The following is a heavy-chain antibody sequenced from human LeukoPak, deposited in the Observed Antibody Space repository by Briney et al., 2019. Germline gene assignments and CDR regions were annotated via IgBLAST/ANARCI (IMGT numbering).Heavy chain of an antibody. CDR2: ISWNSGSI. D-gene: IGHD3-9*01. CDR1: GFTFSNCW. J-gene: IGHJ6*02. V-gene: IGHV3-9*01. Sequence: QTGRSLRLSCAASGFTFSNCWMHWVRQAPGKGLEWVSGISWNSGSIGYADSVKGRFTISRDNAKNSLYLQMNSLRAEDTALYYCAKDIGVAISCMDVWGQGTTVTVSS. CDR3: AKDIGVAISCMDV.